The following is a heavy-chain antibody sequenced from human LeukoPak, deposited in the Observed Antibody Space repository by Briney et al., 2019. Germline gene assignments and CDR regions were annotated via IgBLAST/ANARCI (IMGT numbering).Heavy chain of an antibody. J-gene: IGHJ4*02. V-gene: IGHV5-51*01. Sequence: GESLKISCKGSGYSFTSYWIGWVRQLPGKGLEWMGIIYPGDSDTRYSPSFQGQVTISADKSISTAYLQWSSLKASDTAMYYCARRYSSSWYGGRTYYFDYWGQGTLVTVSS. D-gene: IGHD6-13*01. CDR3: ARRYSSSWYGGRTYYFDY. CDR2: IYPGDSDT. CDR1: GYSFTSYW.